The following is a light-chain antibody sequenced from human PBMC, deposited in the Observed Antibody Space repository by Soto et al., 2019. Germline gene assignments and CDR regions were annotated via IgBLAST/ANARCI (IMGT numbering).Light chain of an antibody. V-gene: IGLV2-14*01. CDR3: SSYTRSSTYV. Sequence: QSVLTQPASVSGSPGQPITISCTGTSSDVGGYNYVSWYQQHPGKAPKLIIYEVSNRPSGVSNHFSGSKSGNTASLTISGLQAEDEADYYCSSYTRSSTYVFGTGTKVTVL. CDR1: SSDVGGYNY. CDR2: EVS. J-gene: IGLJ1*01.